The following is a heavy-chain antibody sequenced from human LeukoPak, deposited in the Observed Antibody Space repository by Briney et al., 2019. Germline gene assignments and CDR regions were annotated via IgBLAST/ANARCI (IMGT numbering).Heavy chain of an antibody. CDR3: ATDRDLRWFYF. CDR2: INHSGST. D-gene: IGHD2-21*01. CDR1: GGSFSGYY. Sequence: SETLSLTCAVYGGSFSGYYWSWIRQPPGKGLEWIGEINHSGSTNYNPSLKSRVTISVDTSKNQFSLKLSSVTAADTAVYYCATDRDLRWFYFWGQGTLVTVSS. J-gene: IGHJ4*02. V-gene: IGHV4-34*01.